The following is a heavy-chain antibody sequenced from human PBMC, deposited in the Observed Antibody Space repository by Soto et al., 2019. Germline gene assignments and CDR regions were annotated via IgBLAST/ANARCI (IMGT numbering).Heavy chain of an antibody. D-gene: IGHD3-22*01. V-gene: IGHV1-69*13. Sequence: SVKVSCKASGGTFSSYAISWVRQAPGQGLEWMGGIIPIFGTANYAQKFQGRVTITADESTSTAYMELSSLRSEDTAVYYCARVYDSSGHYYERYFDYWGQGNLVTVSS. CDR1: GGTFSSYA. J-gene: IGHJ4*02. CDR2: IIPIFGTA. CDR3: ARVYDSSGHYYERYFDY.